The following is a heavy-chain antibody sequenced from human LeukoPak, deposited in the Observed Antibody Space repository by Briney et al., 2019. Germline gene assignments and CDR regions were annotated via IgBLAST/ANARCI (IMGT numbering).Heavy chain of an antibody. Sequence: SVKVSCKASGGTFSSYAISWVRQAPGQGLEWMGGIIPIFGTANYAQRFQGRVTITADESTSTAYMELSSLRSEDTAVYYCAREGSYGYDAFDIWGQGTMVTVSS. CDR1: GGTFSSYA. J-gene: IGHJ3*02. D-gene: IGHD5-18*01. CDR3: AREGSYGYDAFDI. CDR2: IIPIFGTA. V-gene: IGHV1-69*01.